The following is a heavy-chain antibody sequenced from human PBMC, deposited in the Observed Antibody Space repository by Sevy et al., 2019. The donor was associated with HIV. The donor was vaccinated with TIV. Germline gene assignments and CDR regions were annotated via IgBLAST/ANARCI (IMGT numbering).Heavy chain of an antibody. Sequence: ASVKVSCKASGYTFSYYSIYWIRQAPGQGFEWMGWINAASGVTNFAQKFQGRVTMTRDTSINTAYMEVYRLTSDDTAVYYCARGGSDGNYWGQGTLVTVSS. CDR1: GYTFSYYS. CDR3: ARGGSDGNY. CDR2: INAASGVT. J-gene: IGHJ4*02. D-gene: IGHD5-12*01. V-gene: IGHV1-2*02.